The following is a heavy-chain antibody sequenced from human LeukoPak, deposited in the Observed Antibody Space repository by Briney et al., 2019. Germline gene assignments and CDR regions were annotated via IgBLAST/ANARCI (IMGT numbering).Heavy chain of an antibody. CDR3: VKANYYDSSDYYGDY. Sequence: GGSLRLSCSASGFTFSSYAMHWVRQAPGKGLEYVSAVGSSGGGTYYVDSVKGRFTISRDNSKNTLYLQMSSLRAEDTAVYYCVKANYYDSSDYYGDYRGQGTLVTVSS. V-gene: IGHV3-64D*09. D-gene: IGHD3-22*01. CDR1: GFTFSSYA. CDR2: VGSSGGGT. J-gene: IGHJ4*02.